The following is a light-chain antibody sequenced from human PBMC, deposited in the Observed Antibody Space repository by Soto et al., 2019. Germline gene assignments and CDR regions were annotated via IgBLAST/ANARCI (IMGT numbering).Light chain of an antibody. V-gene: IGKV3-20*01. CDR3: QQYGTSPPT. Sequence: EIVLTQSPGTLSLSPGERATLSCRASQSVSNNYLAWYQQKPGQAPRLLIYGAFTRATGIPDRFSGSGSGTDFTLTISRLEPEDFAVYNCQQYGTSPPTFGQGTKVDIK. J-gene: IGKJ1*01. CDR1: QSVSNNY. CDR2: GAF.